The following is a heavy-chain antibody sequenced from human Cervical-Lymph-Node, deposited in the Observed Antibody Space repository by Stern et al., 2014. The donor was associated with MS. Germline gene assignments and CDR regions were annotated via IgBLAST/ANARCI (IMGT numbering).Heavy chain of an antibody. Sequence: QVPLKESGPTLVKPTQTLTLTCTFSGSSLSRRGVGVGWIRQPPGKALEWLAIVSWDGDKHYSPSLKSRLTVTKDTSKNRVVFTMTNMDPVDTATYYWAQGDEMVTSLWSFDIWGQGTMVTVSS. V-gene: IGHV2-5*02. CDR3: AQGDEMVTSLWSFDI. CDR1: GSSLSRRGVG. J-gene: IGHJ3*02. CDR2: VSWDGDK. D-gene: IGHD5-24*01.